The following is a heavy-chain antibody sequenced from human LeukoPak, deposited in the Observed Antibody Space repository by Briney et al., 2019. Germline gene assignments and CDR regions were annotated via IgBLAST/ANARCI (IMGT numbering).Heavy chain of an antibody. CDR2: INHSGST. Sequence: PSETLSLTCAVYGGSFSGYYWSWIRQPPGKGLEWIGEINHSGSTNYNPSLKSRVTISVDTSKNQFSLKLSSVTAADTAVYYCARGKFQRMATRSSSRWFDPWGQGTLVTVSS. CDR1: GGSFSGYY. D-gene: IGHD5-24*01. J-gene: IGHJ5*02. V-gene: IGHV4-34*01. CDR3: ARGKFQRMATRSSSRWFDP.